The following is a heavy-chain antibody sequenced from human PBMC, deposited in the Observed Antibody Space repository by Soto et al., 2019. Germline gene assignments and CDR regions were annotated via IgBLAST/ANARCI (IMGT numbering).Heavy chain of an antibody. D-gene: IGHD3-9*01. CDR1: GVTFSNYG. J-gene: IGHJ4*02. Sequence: VPLLESGGGWVQPGGSLGLSWAASGVTFSNYGMNWVRQAPWKGLVWVSISRGVGGPTYYEDSVKGRFSISRDNHKNTLDMQRHSVRAEDTAQYYREEAIFTPARPENYFDYWGQGTLVTVAS. V-gene: IGHV3-23*01. CDR2: SRGVGGPT. CDR3: EEAIFTPARPENYFDY.